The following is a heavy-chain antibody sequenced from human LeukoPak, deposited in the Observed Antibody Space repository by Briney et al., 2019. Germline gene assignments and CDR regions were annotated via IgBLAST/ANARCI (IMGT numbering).Heavy chain of an antibody. Sequence: GASVKVSCKASGYTFSNYGISWVRQAPGQGLEWMGWISAYNGNTNYAQKLQGRVTMTTDTSTSTAYMELRSLRSDDTAVYYCARETPVEFGYYYMDVWGKGTTVTISS. CDR1: GYTFSNYG. CDR3: ARETPVEFGYYYMDV. J-gene: IGHJ6*03. D-gene: IGHD3-10*01. V-gene: IGHV1-18*01. CDR2: ISAYNGNT.